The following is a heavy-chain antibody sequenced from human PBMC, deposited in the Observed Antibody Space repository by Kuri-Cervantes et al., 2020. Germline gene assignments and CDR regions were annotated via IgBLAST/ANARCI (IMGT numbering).Heavy chain of an antibody. D-gene: IGHD3-16*01. V-gene: IGHV3-9*01. CDR3: AKGVWGVYLGGGMDV. CDR1: GFPFDDYA. Sequence: GESPMLYCAASGFPFDDYAMHWVRQPPGKGLEWVSGISWNSGSIGYADSVKGRFTISRDNAKNSLYLQMNSLRAEDTALYYCAKGVWGVYLGGGMDVWGQGTTVTVSS. CDR2: ISWNSGSI. J-gene: IGHJ6*02.